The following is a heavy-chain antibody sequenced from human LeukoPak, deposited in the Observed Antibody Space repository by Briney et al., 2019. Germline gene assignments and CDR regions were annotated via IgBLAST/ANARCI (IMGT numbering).Heavy chain of an antibody. D-gene: IGHD3-10*01. V-gene: IGHV3-13*04. CDR1: GFTFSSYH. CDR2: IGTAGDT. CDR3: ARVSGSGSYYYDF. J-gene: IGHJ4*02. Sequence: VQPGGSLRLSCAASGFTFSSYHMHWVRQATGKGLEWVSGIGTAGDTYYAGSVKGRFTISRENAKNSFYLQMNSLRPGDTAVYYCARVSGSGSYYYDFWGQGTLVTVSS.